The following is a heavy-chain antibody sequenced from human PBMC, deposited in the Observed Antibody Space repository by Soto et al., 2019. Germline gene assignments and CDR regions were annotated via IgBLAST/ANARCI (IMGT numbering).Heavy chain of an antibody. V-gene: IGHV4-39*01. J-gene: IGHJ3*02. CDR1: GGSISSSSYY. CDR3: AKGYCSGGSCSKYAFDI. Sequence: QLQLQESGPGLVKPSETLSLTCTVSGGSISSSSYYWGWIRQPPGKGLEWIGSIYYSGSTYYNPSLKSRVTISVDTSKNQFSLKLSSVTAADTDVYYCAKGYCSGGSCSKYAFDIWGQGTMVTVSS. CDR2: IYYSGST. D-gene: IGHD2-15*01.